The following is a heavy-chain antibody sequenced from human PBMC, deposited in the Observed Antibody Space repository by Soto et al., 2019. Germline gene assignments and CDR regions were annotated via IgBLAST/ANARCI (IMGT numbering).Heavy chain of an antibody. V-gene: IGHV3-33*01. Sequence: TGGPLRLSCAASGFTFSSYGMHWVRKAPGKGLEWVAVIWYDGSNKYYADSVKGRFTIPRDNSKNTLYLQMNSLRAEDTAVYYCARDNAVAGSSDAFDIWGQGTMVTVSS. D-gene: IGHD6-19*01. CDR3: ARDNAVAGSSDAFDI. CDR2: IWYDGSNK. CDR1: GFTFSSYG. J-gene: IGHJ3*02.